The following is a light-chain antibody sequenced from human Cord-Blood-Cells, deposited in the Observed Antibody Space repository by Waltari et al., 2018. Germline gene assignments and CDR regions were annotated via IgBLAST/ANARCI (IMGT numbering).Light chain of an antibody. CDR1: KLGDKY. Sequence: SYELTQPPSVSVSSGQTASITCSGEKLGDKYACWYQQKPGQSPVLVIYQDSKRPSGIPERFSGSNSGNTATLTISGTQAMDEADYYCQAWDSSTAVFGGGTKLTVL. V-gene: IGLV3-1*01. J-gene: IGLJ2*01. CDR2: QDS. CDR3: QAWDSSTAV.